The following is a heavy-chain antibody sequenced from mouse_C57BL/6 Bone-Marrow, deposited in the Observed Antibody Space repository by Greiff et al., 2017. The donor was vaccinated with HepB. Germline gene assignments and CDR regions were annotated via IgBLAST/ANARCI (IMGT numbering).Heavy chain of an antibody. V-gene: IGHV5-17*01. D-gene: IGHD1-1*01. CDR3: AGYDGSSSSWYFDV. CDR2: ISSGSSTI. CDR1: GFTFSDYG. J-gene: IGHJ1*03. Sequence: EVKLVESGGGLVKPGGSLKLSCAASGFTFSDYGMHWVRQAPEKGLEWVAYISSGSSTIYYADTVKGRFTISRDNAKNTLFLQMTSLRSEDTAMYYCAGYDGSSSSWYFDVWGTGTTVTVSS.